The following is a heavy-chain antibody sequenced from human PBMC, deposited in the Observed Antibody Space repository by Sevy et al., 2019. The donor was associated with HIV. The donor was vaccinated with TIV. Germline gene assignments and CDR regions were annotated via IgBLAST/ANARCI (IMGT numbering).Heavy chain of an antibody. CDR2: ISASGDHT. J-gene: IGHJ4*02. Sequence: GGSLRLSCAASGFTFSSQAMSWVRQSPGKGQKWVSIISASGDHTYYADSVKGRFTISRDNSKNTLYLQMNGLRAEDTAVYYCAIEGTHRRRDFGGRRTLVTVSS. CDR3: AIEGTHRRRDF. CDR1: GFTFSSQA. V-gene: IGHV3-23*01.